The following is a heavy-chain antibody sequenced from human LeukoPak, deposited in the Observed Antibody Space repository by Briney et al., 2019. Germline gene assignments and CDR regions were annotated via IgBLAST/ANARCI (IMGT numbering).Heavy chain of an antibody. D-gene: IGHD3-10*01. Sequence: SVKVSCKASGGTFSSYAISWVRQAPGQGLEWMGGIIPIFGTANYAQKFRGRVTITTDESTSTAYMELSSLRSEDTAVYYCAREXXXXXXXXGXXDYXGQGTLVTV. V-gene: IGHV1-69*05. J-gene: IGHJ4*02. CDR2: IIPIFGTA. CDR3: AREXXXXXXXXGXXDY. CDR1: GGTFSSYA.